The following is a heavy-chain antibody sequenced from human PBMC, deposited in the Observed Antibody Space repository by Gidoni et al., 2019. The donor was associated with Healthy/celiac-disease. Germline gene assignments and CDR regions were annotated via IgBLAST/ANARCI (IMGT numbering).Heavy chain of an antibody. Sequence: QPHLPDSGPRLVNPSETLSLTFTVPVGSLSSSSYYWGWLRQPPGKGLEWIGSIYHSGSTYYNPSLKSRVTISVDTSKNQFSLKLRSVTAADTAVYYCARDLWSGYYYYYYGMDVGGQGTTVTVSS. CDR1: VGSLSSSSYY. D-gene: IGHD3-3*01. CDR2: IYHSGST. CDR3: ARDLWSGYYYYYYGMDV. V-gene: IGHV4-39*02. J-gene: IGHJ6*02.